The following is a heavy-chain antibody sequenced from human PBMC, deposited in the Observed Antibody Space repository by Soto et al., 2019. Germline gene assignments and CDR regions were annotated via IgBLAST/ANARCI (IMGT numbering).Heavy chain of an antibody. Sequence: QVQLVQSGAEVKKPGSSVKVSCKASGGTFSSYAISWVRQAPGQGLEWMGGIIPIFGTANYAQKFQGRVTITADESTSTAYMELSSLRSEDTAVYYCARGRTAAADPPYYYCGMDVWGQGTTVTVSS. D-gene: IGHD6-13*01. V-gene: IGHV1-69*12. CDR3: ARGRTAAADPPYYYCGMDV. J-gene: IGHJ6*02. CDR2: IIPIFGTA. CDR1: GGTFSSYA.